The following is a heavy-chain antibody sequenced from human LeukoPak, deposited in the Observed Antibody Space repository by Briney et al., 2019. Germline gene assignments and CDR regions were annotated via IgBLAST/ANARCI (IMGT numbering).Heavy chain of an antibody. Sequence: RGSLRLSCAASGFTFSDYYMSWIRHAPGKGLERGSYISSSGSTIYYADSVKGRFTISTDNAKNSLYLQMNSLRAEDTAVYYCARHLVRGVIILTNFDYWGQGTLVTVSS. V-gene: IGHV3-11*01. CDR3: ARHLVRGVIILTNFDY. J-gene: IGHJ4*02. D-gene: IGHD3-10*01. CDR1: GFTFSDYY. CDR2: ISSSGSTI.